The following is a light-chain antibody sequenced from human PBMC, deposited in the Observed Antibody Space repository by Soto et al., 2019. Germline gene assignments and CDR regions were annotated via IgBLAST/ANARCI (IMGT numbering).Light chain of an antibody. V-gene: IGKV1-39*01. CDR2: SAS. J-gene: IGKJ5*01. CDR1: QSISYY. Sequence: DIQMTQSPSSLSASVGDRVTITCRASQSISYYLNWYQQKPGKAPKLLIYSASTLQSGVPLRFSGSGSGTDFTLTISSLQPEDFATYYCQQSHRIPITFGQGTRLEIK. CDR3: QQSHRIPIT.